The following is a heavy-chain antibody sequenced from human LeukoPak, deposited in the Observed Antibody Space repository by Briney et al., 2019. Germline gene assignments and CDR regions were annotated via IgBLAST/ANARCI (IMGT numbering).Heavy chain of an antibody. CDR1: GFTFSNYW. D-gene: IGHD4-23*01. Sequence: GGSLRLSCAASGFTFSNYWMTWVRQAPGKGLEWVANINRDGSERYYVDSVKGRFTISRDNSKNTLYLQMNSLRAEDTAVYYCAKDDYDNGGYWGQGTLVTVSS. CDR2: INRDGSER. J-gene: IGHJ4*02. V-gene: IGHV3-7*01. CDR3: AKDDYDNGGY.